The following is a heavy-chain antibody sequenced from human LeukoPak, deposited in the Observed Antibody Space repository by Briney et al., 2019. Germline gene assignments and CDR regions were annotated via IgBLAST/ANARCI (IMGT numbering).Heavy chain of an antibody. CDR2: FDPEDGET. J-gene: IGHJ4*02. CDR3: ATAHKLESTRKSNSYYFDY. D-gene: IGHD1-1*01. CDR1: GYTLTELS. Sequence: APVKVSCKVSGYTLTELSMHWVRQAPGKGLEWMGGFDPEDGETIYAQKFQGRVTMTEDTSTDTAYMELSSLRSEDTAVYYCATAHKLESTRKSNSYYFDYWGQGTLVTVSS. V-gene: IGHV1-24*01.